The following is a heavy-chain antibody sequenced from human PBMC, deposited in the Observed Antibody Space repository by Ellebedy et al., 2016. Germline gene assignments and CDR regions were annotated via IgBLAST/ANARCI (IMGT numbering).Heavy chain of an antibody. CDR2: IKQDGSEQ. Sequence: GESLKISXAASGFTFSSYWMSWVRQAPGKGLEWVANIKQDGSEQYYVDSVKGRFTISRDNAKNSPYLQMNTLRAEDTAVYYCASNARYSNSWYGYFQHWGQGTLVTVSS. J-gene: IGHJ1*01. D-gene: IGHD6-13*01. V-gene: IGHV3-7*03. CDR3: ASNARYSNSWYGYFQH. CDR1: GFTFSSYW.